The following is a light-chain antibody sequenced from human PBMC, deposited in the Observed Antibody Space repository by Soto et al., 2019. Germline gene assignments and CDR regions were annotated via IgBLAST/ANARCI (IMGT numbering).Light chain of an antibody. J-gene: IGLJ1*01. Sequence: QSALTQPPSASGSPGQSVTISCTGTSGDVGAYDYVSWYQQHPGKAPKLLIYEVTKRPLGVPDRFSGSKSGNAASLTVSGLQAEDEADYYCCSYAGSRTYVFGPGTKLTVL. V-gene: IGLV2-8*01. CDR1: SGDVGAYDY. CDR3: CSYAGSRTYV. CDR2: EVT.